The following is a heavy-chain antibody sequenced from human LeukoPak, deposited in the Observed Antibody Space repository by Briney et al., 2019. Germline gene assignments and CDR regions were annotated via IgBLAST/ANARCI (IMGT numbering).Heavy chain of an antibody. J-gene: IGHJ4*02. CDR1: GYTFIDYT. CDR2: INAGSGNT. D-gene: IGHD2-15*01. Sequence: ASVKVSCKASGYTFIDYTMHWVRQAPGQRLEWMGWINAGSGNTKYSQNFQGRVTISRDTSASTAYMELSSLTSEDTAVYYCARDSGEHYFDYWGQGTLVTVSS. CDR3: ARDSGEHYFDY. V-gene: IGHV1-3*01.